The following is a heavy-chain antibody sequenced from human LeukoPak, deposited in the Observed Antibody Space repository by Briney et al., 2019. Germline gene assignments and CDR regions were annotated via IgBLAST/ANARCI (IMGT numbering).Heavy chain of an antibody. CDR1: GFTFSSYG. D-gene: IGHD4-11*01. V-gene: IGHV3-21*01. Sequence: KSGGSLRLSCAASGFTFSSYGMNWVRQAPGKGLEWVSSITGSSRYIYYADSVRGRFTISRDNAKNSLYLQMNSLRAEDTAVYYCAKDLTVTSTCYFDAWGQGTLVTVSS. CDR2: ITGSSRYI. CDR3: AKDLTVTSTCYFDA. J-gene: IGHJ5*02.